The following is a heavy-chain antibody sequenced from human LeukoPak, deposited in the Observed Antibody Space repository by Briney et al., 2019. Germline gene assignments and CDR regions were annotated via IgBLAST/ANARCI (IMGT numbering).Heavy chain of an antibody. Sequence: ASVTVSCKASGYIFTDYYIHWVRQAPGQGPEWMGRINPNSGGTDSAQKFQGRVTMTRVTSITTVYMEMRRLTPDDTAVYYCARVAYGNNATPFDHWGQGTLVIVSS. CDR1: GYIFTDYY. V-gene: IGHV1-2*06. CDR2: INPNSGGT. D-gene: IGHD4-11*01. J-gene: IGHJ4*02. CDR3: ARVAYGNNATPFDH.